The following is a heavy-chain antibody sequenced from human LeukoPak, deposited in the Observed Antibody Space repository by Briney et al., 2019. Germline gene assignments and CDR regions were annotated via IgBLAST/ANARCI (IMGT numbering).Heavy chain of an antibody. CDR3: ARALRGTFDY. CDR2: IYTSGST. D-gene: IGHD3-16*01. CDR1: GGSFSNYF. J-gene: IGHJ4*02. Sequence: SETLSLTCGVSGGSFSNYFWSWIRQPPGNGLEWIGRIYTSGSTNYNPSLKSRVTISVDTSKNQFSLKLSSVTAADTAVYYCARALRGTFDYWGQGTLVTVSS. V-gene: IGHV4-4*08.